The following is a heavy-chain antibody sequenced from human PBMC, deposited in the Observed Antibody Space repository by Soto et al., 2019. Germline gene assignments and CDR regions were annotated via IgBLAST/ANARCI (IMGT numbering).Heavy chain of an antibody. D-gene: IGHD6-19*01. Sequence: SETLSLTCTVSGDSISSGGYYWSWIRQHPGKGLEWIGYIYYTGSTYYNPSLTSRVTISVDTSENQFSLKLSSLTAEDTAVYYCARNGLVSAVDYWGQETLFTVSS. CDR3: ARNGLVSAVDY. CDR1: GDSISSGGYY. J-gene: IGHJ4*01. CDR2: IYYTGST. V-gene: IGHV4-31*03.